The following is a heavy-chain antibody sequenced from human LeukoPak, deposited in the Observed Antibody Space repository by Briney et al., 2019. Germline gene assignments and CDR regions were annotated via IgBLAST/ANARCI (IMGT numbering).Heavy chain of an antibody. CDR3: AREQAIGIAVAGTQGN. J-gene: IGHJ4*02. CDR2: INPSGGST. V-gene: IGHV1-46*01. D-gene: IGHD6-19*01. Sequence: ASVKVSCKASGYTFTSYYMHWVRQAPGQGLEWMGIINPSGGSTSYAQKFQGRVTMTRDTSTSTAYMELSRLRSDDTAVYYCAREQAIGIAVAGTQGNWGQGTLVTVSS. CDR1: GYTFTSYY.